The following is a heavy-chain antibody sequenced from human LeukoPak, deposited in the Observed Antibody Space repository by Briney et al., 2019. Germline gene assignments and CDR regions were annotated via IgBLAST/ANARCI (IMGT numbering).Heavy chain of an antibody. J-gene: IGHJ4*02. CDR3: ARGPAASGYYDSRGRYGYFDY. D-gene: IGHD3-22*01. Sequence: GGSLRLSCAASGFTFSSYGMHWVRQAPGKGLEWVSGISGSDGSTNYADSVKGRFTISRENSKNTLYLQMNSLRAEDTAVYYCARGPAASGYYDSRGRYGYFDYWGQGTLVTVSS. V-gene: IGHV3-23*01. CDR1: GFTFSSYG. CDR2: ISGSDGST.